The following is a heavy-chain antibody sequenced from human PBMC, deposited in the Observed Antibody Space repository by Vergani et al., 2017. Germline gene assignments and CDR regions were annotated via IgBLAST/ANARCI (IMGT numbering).Heavy chain of an antibody. Sequence: QAQLQESGPGLVKPSETLSLTCHVFGVSVTDYNCNWIRQAPGKGLEWVGSLSTTGGATHASHHPSLKSRVSISVDTSKTQSSLRLTSVTAADSALYYCAGDADSWQRADRWGQGLLVSVSS. CDR3: AGDADSWQRADR. CDR2: LSTTGGATHA. J-gene: IGHJ5*02. V-gene: IGHV4-4*09. D-gene: IGHD6-13*01. CDR1: GVSVTDYN.